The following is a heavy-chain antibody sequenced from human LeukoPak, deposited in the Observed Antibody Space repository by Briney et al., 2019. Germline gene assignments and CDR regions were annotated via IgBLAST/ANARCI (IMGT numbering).Heavy chain of an antibody. J-gene: IGHJ4*02. CDR1: GGSISSGSYY. CDR3: ARSGWHSSGYPITFDY. Sequence: SQTLSLTCTVSGGSISSGSYYWSWIRQPAGKGLEWIGRIYTSGSTNYNPSLKSRVTISVDTSKNQFSLKLCSVTAADTAVYYCARSGWHSSGYPITFDYWGQGTLVTVSS. V-gene: IGHV4-61*02. D-gene: IGHD3-22*01. CDR2: IYTSGST.